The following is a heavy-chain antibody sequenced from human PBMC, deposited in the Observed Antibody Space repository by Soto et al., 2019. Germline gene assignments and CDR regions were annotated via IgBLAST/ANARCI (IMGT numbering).Heavy chain of an antibody. V-gene: IGHV3-30-3*01. J-gene: IGHJ4*02. D-gene: IGHD3-3*01. CDR3: ERVSRALRILTADFDF. Sequence: QVHLVESGGGVVQPGTSLRLSCAVSGFTFNSYAIHWVRQAPGKGLEWVAVISHDGSDKYYGDSVKGRFTISRDNSKNTLDMQMNSLRPEDTAVYYCERVSRALRILTADFDFWGQGTLVTVSS. CDR2: ISHDGSDK. CDR1: GFTFNSYA.